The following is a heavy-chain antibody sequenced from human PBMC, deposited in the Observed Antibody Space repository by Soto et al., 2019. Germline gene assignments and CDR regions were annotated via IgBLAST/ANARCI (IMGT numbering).Heavy chain of an antibody. Sequence: SETLSLTCTVSGGSISSSSYYWGWIRHPPGKGLEWIGSIYYSGSTYYNPSLKSRVTISVDTSKNQFSLKLSSVTAADTAIYYCARTITMIEGGYGMDGWGQGTTVTLCS. CDR2: IYYSGST. D-gene: IGHD3-22*01. J-gene: IGHJ6*01. CDR1: GGSISSSSYY. V-gene: IGHV4-39*07. CDR3: ARTITMIEGGYGMDG.